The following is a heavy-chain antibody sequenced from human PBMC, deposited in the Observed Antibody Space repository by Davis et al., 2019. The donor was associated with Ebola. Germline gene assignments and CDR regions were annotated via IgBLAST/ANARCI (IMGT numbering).Heavy chain of an antibody. CDR3: AREGTTYYYDSSGYGGYWYFDL. CDR1: GASISSYY. CDR2: IYYSGST. D-gene: IGHD3-22*01. V-gene: IGHV4-59*01. Sequence: SETLSLTCTVSGASISSYYWRWIRQPPGKGLEWIGYIYYSGSTNYNPSLKSRVTISVDTSKNQFSLKLSSVTAADTAVYYCAREGTTYYYDSSGYGGYWYFDLWGRGTLVTVSS. J-gene: IGHJ2*01.